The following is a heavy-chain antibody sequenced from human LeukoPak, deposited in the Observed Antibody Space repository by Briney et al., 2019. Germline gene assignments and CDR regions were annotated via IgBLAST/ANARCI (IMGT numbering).Heavy chain of an antibody. CDR1: GGSISSGGYS. D-gene: IGHD6-13*01. CDR3: ARIYSSRWYEFDP. J-gene: IGHJ5*02. Sequence: PSQTLSLTCAVSGGSISSGGYSWSWIRQPPGKGLEWIGYFYHSGSTNYNPSLKSRVTISVDTSKNQFSLKLSPVTAAATAVYYCARIYSSRWYEFDPWGQGTLVTVSS. V-gene: IGHV4-30-2*01. CDR2: FYHSGST.